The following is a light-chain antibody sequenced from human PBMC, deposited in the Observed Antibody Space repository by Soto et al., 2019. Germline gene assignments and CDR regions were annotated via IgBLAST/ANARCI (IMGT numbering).Light chain of an antibody. CDR1: QSVTSY. J-gene: IGKJ5*01. CDR3: QQRSSWPIT. V-gene: IGKV3-11*01. CDR2: DAS. Sequence: EILLTQSPSTLSLSPGERATLSCRAGQSVTSYLAWYQQRPGQAPRLLINDASRRATGIPDRFSGSGSGADFTLTISSLEPEDFAVYYCQQRSSWPITFGQGTRLEVK.